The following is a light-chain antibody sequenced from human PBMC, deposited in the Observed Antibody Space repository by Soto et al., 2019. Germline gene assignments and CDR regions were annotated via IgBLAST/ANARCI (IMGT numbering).Light chain of an antibody. J-gene: IGKJ5*01. CDR2: DAS. CDR1: QSVSSY. CDR3: QQRSNGPLT. Sequence: EIVLTQSPATLSLSPGERVTLSCRASQSVSSYFAWYQQKPGRAPRLLIYDASNRTTGIPARFSGSGSGTDFPLTISSLAPEDFAVYYCQQRSNGPLTFGQGTRLEIK. V-gene: IGKV3-11*01.